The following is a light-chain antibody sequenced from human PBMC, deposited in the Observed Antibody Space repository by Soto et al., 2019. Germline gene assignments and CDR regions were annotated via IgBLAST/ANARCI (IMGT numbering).Light chain of an antibody. CDR1: QGISNY. CDR3: QNLDSAAFT. J-gene: IGKJ3*01. Sequence: DIQMTQSPSSLSASVGDRVTITCRASQGISNYLAWYQQSPGKVPKLLIYAASTLQSDVPSRFSGSGYGTDFTLTISSLLPEDVATYYCQNLDSAAFTFGPGTKVDIK. V-gene: IGKV1-27*01. CDR2: AAS.